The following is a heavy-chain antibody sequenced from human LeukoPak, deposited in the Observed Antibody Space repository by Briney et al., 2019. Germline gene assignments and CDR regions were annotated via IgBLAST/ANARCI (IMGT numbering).Heavy chain of an antibody. D-gene: IGHD3-22*01. CDR2: ISHTGDI. J-gene: IGHJ5*01. Sequence: GGSLRLSCAASGFIISNFEMNWVRPAPGKGLEWVSQISHTGDIKDADSVKGRFTISRDNSKNSQYLQMTSLRAEDTAVYYCARSSGSYRPFDSWGQGILVTVSS. CDR1: GFIISNFE. V-gene: IGHV3-48*03. CDR3: ARSSGSYRPFDS.